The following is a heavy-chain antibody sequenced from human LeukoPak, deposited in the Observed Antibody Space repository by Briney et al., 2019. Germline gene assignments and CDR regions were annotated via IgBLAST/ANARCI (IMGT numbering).Heavy chain of an antibody. CDR2: IYYSGST. D-gene: IGHD3-22*01. J-gene: IGHJ6*02. Sequence: PSETLSLTCTVSGGFISSSTYYWGWIRQPPGRGLEWIGSIYYSGSTYYNPSLKSRVTISVDTSKNQFSLRLSSVTAADTAVYYCARGDSSGYPYYYYYGMDVWGQGTTVTVSS. CDR1: GGFISSSTYY. CDR3: ARGDSSGYPYYYYYGMDV. V-gene: IGHV4-39*01.